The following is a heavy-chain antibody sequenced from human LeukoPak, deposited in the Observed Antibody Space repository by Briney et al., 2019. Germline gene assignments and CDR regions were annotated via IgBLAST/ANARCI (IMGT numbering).Heavy chain of an antibody. D-gene: IGHD3-3*01. J-gene: IGHJ5*02. CDR2: IYYSGST. CDR3: ARDSEVTIFDNWFDP. Sequence: SETLSLTCTVSGGSISSSSYYWGWISQPPGKGLVWIGSIYYSGSTYYNPSLKSRVTISVDTSKNQFSLKLSSVTAADTAVYYCARDSEVTIFDNWFDPWGQGTLVTVSS. CDR1: GGSISSSSYY. V-gene: IGHV4-39*07.